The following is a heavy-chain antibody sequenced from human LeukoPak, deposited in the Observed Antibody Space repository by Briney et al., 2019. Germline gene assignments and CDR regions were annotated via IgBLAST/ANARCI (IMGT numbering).Heavy chain of an antibody. CDR1: GVSFSSYY. CDR3: ASDCSGGSCYSAYFDY. CDR2: INDSGST. V-gene: IGHV4-34*01. Sequence: PAASLSLTCAVYGVSFSSYYWSWVRQPPGKGLEWVGAINDSGSTNYNPSLKSRVTISVDTSKNQSSLKLSSVTAADTAVYYCASDCSGGSCYSAYFDYWGQGTLVTVSS. J-gene: IGHJ4*02. D-gene: IGHD2-15*01.